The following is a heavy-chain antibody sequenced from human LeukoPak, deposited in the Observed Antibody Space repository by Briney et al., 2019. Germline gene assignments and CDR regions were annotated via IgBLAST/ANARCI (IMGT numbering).Heavy chain of an antibody. V-gene: IGHV4-34*01. CDR3: VTYYFDSSGPKKNY. CDR1: DGSFPGYY. J-gene: IGHJ4*02. CDR2: INHSGST. D-gene: IGHD3-22*01. Sequence: PSETLSLTCVVFDGSFPGYYWSWIRQPPGKGLEWIGEINHSGSTNYNPSLKSRVTISVDTSKKQFSLKLSSVTAADTAVYYCVTYYFDSSGPKKNYWGQGTLVTVSS.